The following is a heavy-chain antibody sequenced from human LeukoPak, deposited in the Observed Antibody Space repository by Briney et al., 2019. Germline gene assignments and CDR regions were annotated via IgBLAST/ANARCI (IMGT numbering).Heavy chain of an antibody. V-gene: IGHV1-2*02. J-gene: IGHJ4*02. CDR3: AKASRVAPPTDY. Sequence: ASVKVSCKASGYTFTGYYIHWVRQAPGQGLEWMGWINPHSGGTNYAQKFQGGVTMTRDTSITTAYMELSSLRSDDTAVYYCAKASRVAPPTDYWGQGTLVTVSS. D-gene: IGHD2-15*01. CDR2: INPHSGGT. CDR1: GYTFTGYY.